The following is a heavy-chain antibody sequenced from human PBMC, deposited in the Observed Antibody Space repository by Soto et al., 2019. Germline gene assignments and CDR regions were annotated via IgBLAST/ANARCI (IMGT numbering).Heavy chain of an antibody. CDR3: ARARGKYCSSTSCYPPRNYYYYYMDV. CDR1: GFTFSDYY. CDR2: ISSSGSTI. V-gene: IGHV3-11*01. J-gene: IGHJ6*03. Sequence: AGGSLRLSCAASGFTFSDYYMSWIRQAPGKGLEWVSYISSSGSTIYYADSVKGRFTISRDNAKNSLYLQMNSLRAEDTAVYYCARARGKYCSSTSCYPPRNYYYYYMDVWGKGTTVTVSS. D-gene: IGHD2-2*01.